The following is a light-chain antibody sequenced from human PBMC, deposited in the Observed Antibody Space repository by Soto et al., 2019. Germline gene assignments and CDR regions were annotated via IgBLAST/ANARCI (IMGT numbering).Light chain of an antibody. J-gene: IGKJ4*01. CDR3: QQYNNWPPLT. CDR1: QSVSSSY. V-gene: IGKV3-15*01. Sequence: IVLTQSPGTLSLSPGERATLSCRASQSVSSSYLAWYQQKPGQAPRLLIYGASTRATGIPARFSGSGSGTEFTLTISSLQSEDFAVYYCQQYNNWPPLTFGGGTNADIK. CDR2: GAS.